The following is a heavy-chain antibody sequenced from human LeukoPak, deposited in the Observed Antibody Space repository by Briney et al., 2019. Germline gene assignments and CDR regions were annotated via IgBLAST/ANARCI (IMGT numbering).Heavy chain of an antibody. CDR1: GGSISSYY. CDR3: ASQTRHCSGGSCYGGWFDP. J-gene: IGHJ5*02. D-gene: IGHD2-15*01. V-gene: IGHV4-59*08. Sequence: PSETLSLTCTVSGGSISSYYWSWIRQPPGKGLEWIGYIYYSGSTYYNPSLKSRVTISVGTSKNQFSLKLSSVTAADTAVYYCASQTRHCSGGSCYGGWFDPWGQGTLVTVSS. CDR2: IYYSGST.